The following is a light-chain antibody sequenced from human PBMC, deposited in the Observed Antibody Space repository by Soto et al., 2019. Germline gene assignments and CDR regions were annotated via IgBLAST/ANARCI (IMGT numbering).Light chain of an antibody. CDR1: QGIRND. CDR2: AAS. CDR3: LQDYNYPWT. J-gene: IGKJ1*01. V-gene: IGKV1-6*01. Sequence: AIQMTQSPSSLSATVRDKVTNTCRASQGIRNDLGWYQQKPGKAPKLLIYAASSLQSGVPSRFSGSGSGTDFTLTISSLQPEDFATYYCLQDYNYPWTFGQGTKVDIK.